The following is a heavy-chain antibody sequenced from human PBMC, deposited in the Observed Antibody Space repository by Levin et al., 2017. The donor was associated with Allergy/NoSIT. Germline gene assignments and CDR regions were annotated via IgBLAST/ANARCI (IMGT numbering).Heavy chain of an antibody. D-gene: IGHD2-2*01. CDR2: INPNSGGT. J-gene: IGHJ4*02. V-gene: IGHV1-2*02. Sequence: GASVKVSCKASGYTFTGYYMHWVRQAPGQGLEWMGWINPNSGGTNYAQKFQGRVTMTRDTSISTAYMELSRLRSDDTAVYYCATLPIVVVPAALSHHSNTTNPYWGQGTLVTVSS. CDR1: GYTFTGYY. CDR3: ATLPIVVVPAALSHHSNTTNPY.